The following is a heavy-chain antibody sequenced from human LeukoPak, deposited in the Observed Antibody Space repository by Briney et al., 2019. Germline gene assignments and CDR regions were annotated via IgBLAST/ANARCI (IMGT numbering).Heavy chain of an antibody. J-gene: IGHJ3*02. CDR2: IDHSGST. D-gene: IGHD2-8*01. V-gene: IGHV4-34*01. CDR1: DGSFSGYH. CDR3: ARYGVWAFNI. Sequence: SETLSLTCAVYDGSFSGYHWSWIRQPPGKGLEWIGEIDHSGSTNYNPSPKSRVTTSIDTSRNQFSLKLSSVTAADTGVYYCARYGVWAFNIWGQGTMVTVSS.